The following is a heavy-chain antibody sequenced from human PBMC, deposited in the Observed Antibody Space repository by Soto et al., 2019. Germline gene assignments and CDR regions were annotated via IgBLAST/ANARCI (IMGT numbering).Heavy chain of an antibody. CDR2: MNPNSGNT. V-gene: IGHV1-8*01. D-gene: IGHD6-19*01. J-gene: IGHJ4*02. CDR3: ARESQWLIDY. Sequence: QVQLVQSGAEVKKPGASVKVSCKASGYTFTSYDINWVRQATGQGLEWMGWMNPNSGNTGYAQKFRGRVTRTGNTSISTAYMELSGLRSEDGAVYFCARESQWLIDYGGKGPLVTVSS. CDR1: GYTFTSYD.